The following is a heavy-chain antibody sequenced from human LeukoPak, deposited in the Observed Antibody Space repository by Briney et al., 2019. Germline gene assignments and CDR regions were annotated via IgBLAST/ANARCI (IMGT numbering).Heavy chain of an antibody. J-gene: IGHJ4*02. CDR1: GFTFSGSA. V-gene: IGHV3-73*01. Sequence: GGSLRLSCAASGFTFSGSAMHWVRQASGKGLEWVGRIRSKANSYATAYAASVKGRFTISRDDSKNTASVQMNSLKTEDTTPHYCTPHPLRALDYWGEGTLVTASP. CDR3: TPHPLRALDY. CDR2: IRSKANSYAT.